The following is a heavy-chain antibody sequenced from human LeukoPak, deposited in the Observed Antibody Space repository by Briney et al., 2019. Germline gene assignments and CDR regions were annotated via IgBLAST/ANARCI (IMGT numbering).Heavy chain of an antibody. CDR2: ISTSGRTI. Sequence: GGSLRLSCAPSGFTFSDHHMSWIRLAPGKGLEWVAYISTSGRTIYHTDSVKGRFAISRDNADQSLFLQMNSLRVEDSAMYFCARDPLQSSGWNWHFDLWGRGTLVTVSS. CDR3: ARDPLQSSGWNWHFDL. J-gene: IGHJ2*01. D-gene: IGHD6-25*01. V-gene: IGHV3-11*01. CDR1: GFTFSDHH.